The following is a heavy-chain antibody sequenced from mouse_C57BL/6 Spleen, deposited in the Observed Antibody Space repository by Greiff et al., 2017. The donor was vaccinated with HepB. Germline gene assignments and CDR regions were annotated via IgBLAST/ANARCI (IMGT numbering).Heavy chain of an antibody. Sequence: VHLVESGAELVMPGASVKLSCKASGYTFTSYWMHWVKQRPGQGLEWIGEIDPSDSYTNYNQKFKGKSTLTVDKSSSTAYMQLSSLTSEDSAVYYCARRRNGYDVNWYFDVWGTGTTVTVSS. CDR3: ARRRNGYDVNWYFDV. D-gene: IGHD2-2*01. V-gene: IGHV1-69*01. CDR1: GYTFTSYW. J-gene: IGHJ1*03. CDR2: IDPSDSYT.